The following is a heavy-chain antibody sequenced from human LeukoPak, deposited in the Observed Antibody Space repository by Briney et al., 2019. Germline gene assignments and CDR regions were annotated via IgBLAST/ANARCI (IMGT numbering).Heavy chain of an antibody. Sequence: SETLSLTCTVSGGSISSSSYYWGWIRQPPGKGLEWIGSIYYSGSTYYNPSLKSRVTISVDTSKNQFSLKLSSVTAADTAVYYCARAGSAHLFSDYWGQGTLVTVSS. D-gene: IGHD6-6*01. CDR2: IYYSGST. CDR1: GGSISSSSYY. CDR3: ARAGSAHLFSDY. J-gene: IGHJ4*02. V-gene: IGHV4-39*07.